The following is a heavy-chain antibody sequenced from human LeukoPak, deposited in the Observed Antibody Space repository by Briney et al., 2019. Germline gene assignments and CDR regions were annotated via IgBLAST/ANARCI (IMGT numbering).Heavy chain of an antibody. Sequence: ASVKVSCKASGFTFTGYDINWVRQASGQGLEWMGWMNPNNGNTGYAQKFQGRVTVTRDTSTSTVHMELSGLRSEDTAVYYCARDQEGFDYWGQGTLVTVSS. CDR3: ARDQEGFDY. V-gene: IGHV1-8*01. CDR2: MNPNNGNT. CDR1: GFTFTGYD. J-gene: IGHJ4*02.